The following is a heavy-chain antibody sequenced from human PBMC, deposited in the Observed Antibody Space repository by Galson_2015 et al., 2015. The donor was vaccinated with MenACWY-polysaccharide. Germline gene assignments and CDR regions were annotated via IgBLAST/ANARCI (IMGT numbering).Heavy chain of an antibody. CDR3: ATLYGDYGDY. CDR2: ISYDGSNN. Sequence: CAASGFTFSKYGMHWVRQAPGKGLEWVAVISYDGSNNYYVDSVKGRFTISRDNSKNTLYLQMNSLRAEDTAVYYCATLYGDYGDYWGQGTLVTVSS. CDR1: GFTFSKYG. V-gene: IGHV3-30*03. J-gene: IGHJ4*02. D-gene: IGHD4-17*01.